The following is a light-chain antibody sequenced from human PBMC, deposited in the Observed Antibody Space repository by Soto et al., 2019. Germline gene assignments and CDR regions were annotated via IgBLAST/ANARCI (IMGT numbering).Light chain of an antibody. CDR1: QTISSW. CDR3: QQYTTYSRT. V-gene: IGKV1-5*03. Sequence: DIQMTQSPSTLSASVGGRVTITCRASQTISSWLAWYQQKPGKAPKLLIYKASTLKSGVPSRFSGSGSGTEFTLTISSLQPEDSATYFCQQYTTYSRTFGQGTKVDIK. CDR2: KAS. J-gene: IGKJ1*01.